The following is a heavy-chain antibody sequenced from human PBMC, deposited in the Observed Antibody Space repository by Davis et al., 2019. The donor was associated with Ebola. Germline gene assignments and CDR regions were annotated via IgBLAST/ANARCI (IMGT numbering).Heavy chain of an antibody. D-gene: IGHD2-21*02. CDR1: ESIFSFYW. V-gene: IGHV5-51*01. Sequence: GESLKISCKGSESIFSFYWIGWVRQMPGKGLEWMGIIYPGDSDTRYTPSFQGQVTISVDKSINTACLQWASLKASDTAMYFCAAYCGGDCGLDYWGQGTLVTVSS. J-gene: IGHJ4*02. CDR2: IYPGDSDT. CDR3: AAYCGGDCGLDY.